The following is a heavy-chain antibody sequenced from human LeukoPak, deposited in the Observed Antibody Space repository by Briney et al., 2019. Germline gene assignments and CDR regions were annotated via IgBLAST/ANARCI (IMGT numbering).Heavy chain of an antibody. Sequence: ASVKVSCKASGYTFTGYYMHWVRQAPGQGLEWTGWINPNSGGTNYAQKFQGRVTMTRDTSISTAYMELSRLRSDDTAVYYCARAYGSGRSYYYMDVWGKGTTVTVSS. CDR3: ARAYGSGRSYYYMDV. CDR1: GYTFTGYY. V-gene: IGHV1-2*02. CDR2: INPNSGGT. D-gene: IGHD3-10*01. J-gene: IGHJ6*03.